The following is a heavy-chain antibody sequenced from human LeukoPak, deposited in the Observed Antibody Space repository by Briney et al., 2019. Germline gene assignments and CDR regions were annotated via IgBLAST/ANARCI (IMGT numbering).Heavy chain of an antibody. CDR1: GGSISSGSYY. CDR2: IYTSGST. D-gene: IGHD6-13*01. CDR3: AKEGSSSWYTYYYMDV. Sequence: SETLSLTCTVSGGSISSGSYYWSWIRQPAGKGLEWIGRIYTSGSTNYNPSLKSRVTISVDTSKNQFSLKLSSVTAADTAVYYCAKEGSSSWYTYYYMDVWGKGTTVTISS. J-gene: IGHJ6*03. V-gene: IGHV4-61*02.